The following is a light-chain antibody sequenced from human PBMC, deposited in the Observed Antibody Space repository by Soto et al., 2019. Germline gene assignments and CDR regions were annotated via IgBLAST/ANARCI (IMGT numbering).Light chain of an antibody. V-gene: IGKV1-6*01. CDR3: LQDDSYPLT. J-gene: IGKJ4*01. CDR1: QAIRND. CDR2: GAS. Sequence: AIQMTQSPSSLSASVEDRVTITCRASQAIRNDLGWYQQKPGKAPKLLIYGASTLQRRLPSRFSGSASGTDFTLTISSLQPEDFATYYCLQDDSYPLTFGGGTKVEIK.